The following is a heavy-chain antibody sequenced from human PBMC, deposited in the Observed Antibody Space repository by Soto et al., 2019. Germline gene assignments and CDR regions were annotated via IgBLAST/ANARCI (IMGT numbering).Heavy chain of an antibody. J-gene: IGHJ5*02. CDR3: AKLGYCSSTSCYNDWDNWFDP. Sequence: GGSLRLSCVASGFTFSSYAMSWVRQAPGKGLEWVSAISGSGGSTYYADSVKGRFTISRDNSKNTLYLQMNSLRAEDTAVYYCAKLGYCSSTSCYNDWDNWFDPWGQGTLVTVPQ. CDR2: ISGSGGST. D-gene: IGHD2-2*02. CDR1: GFTFSSYA. V-gene: IGHV3-23*01.